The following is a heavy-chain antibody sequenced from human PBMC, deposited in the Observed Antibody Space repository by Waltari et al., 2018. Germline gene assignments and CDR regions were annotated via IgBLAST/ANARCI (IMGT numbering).Heavy chain of an antibody. J-gene: IGHJ6*03. CDR3: AGGYYESSGFSFYYFYHMDV. Sequence: QVQLVQSGAEVKKPGSSVTVSCKASVGSFASYGIRWVRQAPGQGLEWMGGIIPTVGTTNYAQKCQGRVTINADKSTSTAYTHLTSLRSEDAAVYYCAGGYYESSGFSFYYFYHMDVWGKGTTVTVSS. CDR1: VGSFASYG. D-gene: IGHD3-22*01. V-gene: IGHV1-69*14. CDR2: IIPTVGTT.